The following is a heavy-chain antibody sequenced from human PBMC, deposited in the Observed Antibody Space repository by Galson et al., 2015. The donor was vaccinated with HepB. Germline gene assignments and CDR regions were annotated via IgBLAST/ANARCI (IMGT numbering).Heavy chain of an antibody. CDR1: GFAFISHS. Sequence: SLRLSCAASGFAFISHSMNWVRQAPGKGLEWVSYISSGGTRCYADSVKGRFTISRDNGKKSMYLHMNSLRAEDTAVYFCARNPASYDYYNMDVWGQGTTVTVSS. CDR2: ISSGGTR. CDR3: ARNPASYDYYNMDV. J-gene: IGHJ6*02. D-gene: IGHD6-25*01. V-gene: IGHV3-48*01.